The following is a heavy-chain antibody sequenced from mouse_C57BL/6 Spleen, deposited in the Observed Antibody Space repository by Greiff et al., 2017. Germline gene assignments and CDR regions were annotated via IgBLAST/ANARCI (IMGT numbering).Heavy chain of an antibody. D-gene: IGHD2-5*01. CDR1: GFTFSSYT. V-gene: IGHV5-9*01. Sequence: EVMLVESGGGLVKPGGSLKLSCAASGFTFSSYTMSWVRQTPEKRLEWVATISCGGGNTYYPDSVKGRFTISRDNAKNTLYLQMSSLRSEDTALYYCARQGYSNYDYYAMDYWGQGTSVTVSS. CDR3: ARQGYSNYDYYAMDY. J-gene: IGHJ4*01. CDR2: ISCGGGNT.